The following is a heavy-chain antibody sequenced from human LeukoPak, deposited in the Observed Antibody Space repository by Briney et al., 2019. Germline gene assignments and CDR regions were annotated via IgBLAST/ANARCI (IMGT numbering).Heavy chain of an antibody. CDR2: ISTDGSVT. Sequence: GGTLRLSCAASGFTFSSYGMSWVRQAPGKGLVWVSRISTDGSVTTYADSVKGRFTISRDNAKNTLYLQMNSLRVEDTAVYFCAKLAPPGVHWGQGTLVTVSS. CDR3: AKLAPPGVH. CDR1: GFTFSSYG. D-gene: IGHD6-6*01. V-gene: IGHV3-74*01. J-gene: IGHJ4*02.